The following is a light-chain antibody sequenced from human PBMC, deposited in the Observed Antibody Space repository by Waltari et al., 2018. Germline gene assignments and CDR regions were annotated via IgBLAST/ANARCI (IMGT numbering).Light chain of an antibody. CDR3: QQSYSTGLYT. J-gene: IGKJ2*01. CDR2: AAS. V-gene: IGKV1-39*01. Sequence: DIQMTQSPSPLSASVGHRVTITCPAIQSISSYLNWYQQKPGKAPKLLIYAASSLQSGFPSRFSGSGSGTDFTLTISSLQPEDFATYYCQQSYSTGLYTFGQGTKLEIK. CDR1: QSISSY.